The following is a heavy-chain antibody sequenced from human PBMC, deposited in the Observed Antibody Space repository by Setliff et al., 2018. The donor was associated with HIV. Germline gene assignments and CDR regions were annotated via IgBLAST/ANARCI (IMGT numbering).Heavy chain of an antibody. V-gene: IGHV4-4*07. J-gene: IGHJ2*01. CDR1: GDSISSYY. D-gene: IGHD3-22*01. CDR2: IYITGST. Sequence: SETLSLTCTVSGDSISSYYWSWIRQSAGKGLEWIGRIYITGSTNYNPSLQSRVTMSVDTSKNQFSLKLTSVTAADTAVYYCARHPDSGFYYSPLLNNWYFDLWGPGTLVTVSS. CDR3: ARHPDSGFYYSPLLNNWYFDL.